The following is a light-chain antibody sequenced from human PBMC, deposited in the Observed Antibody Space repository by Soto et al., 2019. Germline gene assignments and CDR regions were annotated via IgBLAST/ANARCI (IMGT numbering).Light chain of an antibody. J-gene: IGLJ1*01. CDR1: ALAKQY. Sequence: SYELTQPPSVSVSPGQTASITCSGDALAKQYAYWYQQKAGHAPILLIYIDTEKPSGIPERFSGSSSGTTVTLTISGVQADDAADYYCQSADISGPYVFGIGTKVTVL. V-gene: IGLV3-25*03. CDR3: QSADISGPYV. CDR2: IDT.